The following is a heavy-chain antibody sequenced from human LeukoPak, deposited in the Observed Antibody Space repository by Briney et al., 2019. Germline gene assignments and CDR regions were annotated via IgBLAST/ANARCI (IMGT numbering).Heavy chain of an antibody. Sequence: PSETLSLTCAVYGGSFSGYYWSWIRQPPGKGLEWIGEINHSGSTNYNPSLKSRVTISVDTPKKQFSLKLRSVTAADTAVFYCARGAQQWNYYYYYMDVWSKGTTVTVSS. V-gene: IGHV4-34*01. CDR3: ARGAQQWNYYYYYMDV. J-gene: IGHJ6*03. CDR2: INHSGST. CDR1: GGSFSGYY. D-gene: IGHD6-19*01.